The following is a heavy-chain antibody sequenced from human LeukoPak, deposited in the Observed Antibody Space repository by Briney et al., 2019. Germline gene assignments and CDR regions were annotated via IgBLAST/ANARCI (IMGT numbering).Heavy chain of an antibody. J-gene: IGHJ4*02. Sequence: SVKVSCKASGYTFTGYYMHWVRQAPGQGLEWMGGIIPIFGTANYAQKFQGRVTITTDESTSTAYMELSSLRSEDTAVYYCASNYYDSSGPNPFDYWGQGTLVTVSS. CDR1: GYTFTGYY. CDR3: ASNYYDSSGPNPFDY. V-gene: IGHV1-69*05. CDR2: IIPIFGTA. D-gene: IGHD3-22*01.